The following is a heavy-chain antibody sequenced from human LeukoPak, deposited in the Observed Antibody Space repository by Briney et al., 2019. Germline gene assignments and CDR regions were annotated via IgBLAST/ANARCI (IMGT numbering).Heavy chain of an antibody. Sequence: PGGSLRLSCAASGFTFTSYGFHWVRQAPGKGLEWVAAIWSDGSKKYYGDSVKGRFTISKDNSKNTVYLQMNSLRAEDTAVYYCARGGGRHVEYWGQGNLVTVSS. D-gene: IGHD2/OR15-2a*01. CDR1: GFTFTSYG. J-gene: IGHJ4*02. CDR3: ARGGGRHVEY. V-gene: IGHV3-33*01. CDR2: IWSDGSKK.